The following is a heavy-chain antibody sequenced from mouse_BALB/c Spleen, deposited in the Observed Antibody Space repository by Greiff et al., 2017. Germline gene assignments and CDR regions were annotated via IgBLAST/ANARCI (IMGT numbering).Heavy chain of an antibody. Sequence: VQLQQSGAELVRSGASVKLSCTASGFNIKDYYMHWVKQRPEQGLEWIGWIDPENGDTEYAPKFQGKATMTADTSSNTAYLQLSSLTSEDTAVYYCNGGRTWFAYWGQGTLVTVSA. J-gene: IGHJ3*01. V-gene: IGHV14-4*02. CDR3: NGGRTWFAY. CDR2: IDPENGDT. CDR1: GFNIKDYY.